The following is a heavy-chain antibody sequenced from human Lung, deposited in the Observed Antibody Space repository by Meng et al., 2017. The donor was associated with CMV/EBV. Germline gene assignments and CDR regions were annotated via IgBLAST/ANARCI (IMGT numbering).Heavy chain of an antibody. CDR1: GFTVTDNY. Sequence: GESXKISCAASGFTVTDNYMIWVRQAPGKGLEWVSVIYSADRAYYADSVRGRFTISRDISKNTVYLQMLNLRAEDAAMYYCARPLAIRPILGYYYGLDVWGQGTTVTVPS. J-gene: IGHJ6*02. CDR3: ARPLAIRPILGYYYGLDV. D-gene: IGHD6-6*01. V-gene: IGHV3-53*01. CDR2: IYSADRA.